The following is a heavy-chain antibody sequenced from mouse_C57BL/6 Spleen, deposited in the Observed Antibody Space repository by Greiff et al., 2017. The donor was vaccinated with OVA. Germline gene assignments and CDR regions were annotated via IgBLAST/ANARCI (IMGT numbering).Heavy chain of an antibody. D-gene: IGHD4-1*01. CDR2: INYDGSST. J-gene: IGHJ4*01. V-gene: IGHV5-16*01. CDR3: ARDRGFTGARYAMDY. Sequence: EVHLVESEGGLVQPGSSMKLSCTASGFTFSDYYMAWVRQVPEKGLEWVANINYDGSSTYYLASLKSRFIISRDNAKNILYLQMSSLKSEDTATYYCARDRGFTGARYAMDYWGQGTSVTVSS. CDR1: GFTFSDYY.